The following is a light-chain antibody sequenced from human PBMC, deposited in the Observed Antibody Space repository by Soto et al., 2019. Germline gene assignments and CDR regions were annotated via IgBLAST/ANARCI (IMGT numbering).Light chain of an antibody. CDR3: QQYNYWPLT. Sequence: DIVLTQSPVTLSLSPGERASLSCRASQSVSNNYLAWYQQKPGQAPRLLIYDASNRATGIPARFSASGSGTEFTLTISSLQSEDFAVYYCQQYNYWPLTFGQGTKVDI. CDR1: QSVSNN. J-gene: IGKJ1*01. CDR2: DAS. V-gene: IGKV3D-15*01.